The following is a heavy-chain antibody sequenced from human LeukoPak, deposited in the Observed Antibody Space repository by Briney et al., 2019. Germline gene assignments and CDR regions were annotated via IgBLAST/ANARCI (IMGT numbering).Heavy chain of an antibody. CDR1: GFTFRSYA. J-gene: IGHJ2*01. D-gene: IGHD2-15*01. V-gene: IGHV3-23*01. CDR2: ISAGGGST. Sequence: GGSLRLSCAASGFTFRSYAMSWARQAPGKGLEWVSAISAGGGSTYYADSVQGRFTISRDNSKNTLYLQMNSLRAEDTAVYYCAKEGYCSGGNCWYFDLWGRGTPVTVSS. CDR3: AKEGYCSGGNCWYFDL.